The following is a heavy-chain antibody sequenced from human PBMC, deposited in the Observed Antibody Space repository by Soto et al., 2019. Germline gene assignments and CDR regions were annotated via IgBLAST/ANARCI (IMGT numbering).Heavy chain of an antibody. D-gene: IGHD1-20*01. CDR1: RQSLSGYY. Sequence: SETLSLTCAVYRQSLSGYYCPWIRQPPGKAQEWIGEINHRGSTNYNPSLKSRVTISVDTSKNQVSLQLYSVTPGDTDVYHCASALGITGTSYYYYYGMDVWGQGTTVTVSS. V-gene: IGHV4-34*01. CDR3: ASALGITGTSYYYYYGMDV. J-gene: IGHJ6*02. CDR2: INHRGST.